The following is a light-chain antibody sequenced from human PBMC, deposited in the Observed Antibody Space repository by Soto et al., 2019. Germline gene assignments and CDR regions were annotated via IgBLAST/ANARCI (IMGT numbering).Light chain of an antibody. V-gene: IGKV3-20*01. CDR1: QSVSSSY. Sequence: EIVLPQSPGTLSLSPGERATLSCRASQSVSSSYLAWYQQKPGQAPRLLIYGASSRATGIPDRFSGSGSWTAFSRTISTLETEDFEVDYCNQYGSSPRFSQGTKVEI. J-gene: IGKJ1*01. CDR3: NQYGSSPR. CDR2: GAS.